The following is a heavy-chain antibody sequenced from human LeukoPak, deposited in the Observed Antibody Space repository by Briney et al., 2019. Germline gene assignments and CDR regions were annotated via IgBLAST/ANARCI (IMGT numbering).Heavy chain of an antibody. J-gene: IGHJ4*02. Sequence: SETLSLTCTVSGGSMGSYYWAWIRQPPGKGLEWIGYIYYSGSTNYNPSLKSRVTISVDTSKNQFSLKLSSVTAADTAVYYCASGDGGNGLFDYWGQGTLVTVSS. CDR2: IYYSGST. V-gene: IGHV4-59*01. D-gene: IGHD4-23*01. CDR3: ASGDGGNGLFDY. CDR1: GGSMGSYY.